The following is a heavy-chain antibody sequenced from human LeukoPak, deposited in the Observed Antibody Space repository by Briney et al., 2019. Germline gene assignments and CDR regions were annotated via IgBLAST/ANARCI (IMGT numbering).Heavy chain of an antibody. CDR2: ISGSGGNT. J-gene: IGHJ6*03. D-gene: IGHD2-2*01. Sequence: GGSLRLSCVGSGFTFSTHGMNWVRQAPGKGLEWVSAISGSGGNTYYADSVKGRFTISRDNSKNTLYLQMNSLRAEDTAVYYCAKADRDIVVVPDYYMDVWGKGTTVTVSS. CDR3: AKADRDIVVVPDYYMDV. CDR1: GFTFSTHG. V-gene: IGHV3-23*01.